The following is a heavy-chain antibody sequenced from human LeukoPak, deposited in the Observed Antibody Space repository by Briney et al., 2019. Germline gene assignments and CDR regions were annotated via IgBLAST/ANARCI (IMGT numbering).Heavy chain of an antibody. CDR2: IYTSGST. D-gene: IGHD6-13*01. CDR3: ARQIAAAGYFDY. V-gene: IGHV4-4*07. Sequence: SETLSLTCTVSGGSISSYYWSWVRQPAGKGLEWIGRIYTSGSTNYNPSLKSRVTMSADTSKNQFSLKLSSVTAADTAVYYCARQIAAAGYFDYWGQGTLVTVSS. CDR1: GGSISSYY. J-gene: IGHJ4*02.